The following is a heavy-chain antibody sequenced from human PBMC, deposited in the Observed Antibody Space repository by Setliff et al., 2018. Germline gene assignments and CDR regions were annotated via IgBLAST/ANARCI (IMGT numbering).Heavy chain of an antibody. Sequence: SVKVSCKASGGTFSSYAISWVRQAPGQGLEWMGRIIPIFGTANYAQNLQGRVTMTRDTSTSTVYMEFSSLKSDDTAVYYCARGGVAAAGRKGVFEYWGQGTLVTVSS. CDR3: ARGGVAAAGRKGVFEY. CDR2: IIPIFGTA. CDR1: GGTFSSYA. D-gene: IGHD6-13*01. J-gene: IGHJ4*02. V-gene: IGHV1-69*05.